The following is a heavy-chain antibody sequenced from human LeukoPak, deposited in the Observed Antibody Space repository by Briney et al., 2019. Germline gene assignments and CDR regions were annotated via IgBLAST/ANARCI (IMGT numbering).Heavy chain of an antibody. CDR1: GFTFSTYS. V-gene: IGHV3-21*01. CDR2: ISSGSSYI. Sequence: KPGGSLRLSCAASGFTFSTYSMDWVRQAPGKGLEWVSTISSGSSYIYYADSAKGRFTISRDNAKNSLYLQMNSLRAEDTAVYYCARDLGSIVVAGTGDYWGQGTLVTVSS. J-gene: IGHJ4*02. CDR3: ARDLGSIVVAGTGDY. D-gene: IGHD6-19*01.